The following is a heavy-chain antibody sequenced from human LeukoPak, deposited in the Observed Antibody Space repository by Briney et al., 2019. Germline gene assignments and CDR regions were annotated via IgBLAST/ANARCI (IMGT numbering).Heavy chain of an antibody. CDR3: AKDKPNLVMDV. V-gene: IGHV3-23*01. CDR1: GLTFSSYA. CDR2: ISGSGGST. D-gene: IGHD6-6*01. J-gene: IGHJ6*04. Sequence: GWSLTLSCVASGLTFSSYAMSWVRQARGKGLEWVSGISGSGGSTYYADSVKGRFTISRDNSKNTLYLQMNSLRAEDTAVYHCAKDKPNLVMDVWGKGTTVMVSS.